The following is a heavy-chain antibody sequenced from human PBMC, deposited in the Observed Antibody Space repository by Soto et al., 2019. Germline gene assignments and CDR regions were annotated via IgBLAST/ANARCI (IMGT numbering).Heavy chain of an antibody. J-gene: IGHJ3*02. CDR2: MNPNSGNT. V-gene: IGHV1-8*01. Sequence: GASVKVSCKASGYTFTSYDINWVRQATGQGLEWMGWMNPNSGNTGYAQKFQGRVTMTRNTSISTAYMELSSLRSEDTAVYYCARVWRITMVRGVISAFDIWGQGTMVTVSS. CDR3: ARVWRITMVRGVISAFDI. D-gene: IGHD3-10*01. CDR1: GYTFTSYD.